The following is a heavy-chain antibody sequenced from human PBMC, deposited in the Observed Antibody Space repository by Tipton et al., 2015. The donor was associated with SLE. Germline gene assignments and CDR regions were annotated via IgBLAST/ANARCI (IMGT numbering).Heavy chain of an antibody. V-gene: IGHV4-39*01. CDR3: ARYQAATMDAL. J-gene: IGHJ4*02. D-gene: IGHD5-12*01. Sequence: TLSLTCTVSGGSVTGNNYYWGWIRQPPGKGLEWIGSIYSDGGTHYNPSLNSRVTISIDTSQNQFSLNLNFVTAADTAVYYCARYQAATMDALWGQGTLVTVSS. CDR2: IYSDGGT. CDR1: GGSVTGNNYY.